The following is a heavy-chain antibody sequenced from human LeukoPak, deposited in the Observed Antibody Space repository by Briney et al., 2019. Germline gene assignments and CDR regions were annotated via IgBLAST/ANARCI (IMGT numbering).Heavy chain of an antibody. J-gene: IGHJ4*02. V-gene: IGHV4-39*01. CDR1: GGSISSDTYY. Sequence: SESLSLTCTVSGGSISSDTYYWGWIRQPPGKGLAWSGTIHYSGDTYYNSSIESRVTTSVDTSKNQFSLQLSSVTAADTAMYYCARQVVDAYNYYYFDYWGQGTVVTVSS. CDR3: ARQVVDAYNYYYFDY. CDR2: IHYSGDT. D-gene: IGHD5-24*01.